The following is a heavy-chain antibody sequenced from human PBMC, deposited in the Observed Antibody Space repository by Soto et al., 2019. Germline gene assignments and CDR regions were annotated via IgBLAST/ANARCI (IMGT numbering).Heavy chain of an antibody. D-gene: IGHD5-12*01. CDR1: GYTFTSYA. CDR3: ARDNHWLYYYYGMDV. Sequence: GASVKVSCKASGYTFTSYAMHWVRQAPGQRLEWMGWINAGNGNTKYSQKFQGRVTITRDTSASTAYMELGSLRSEDTAVYYCARDNHWLYYYYGMDVWGQGTTVTVSS. CDR2: INAGNGNT. V-gene: IGHV1-3*01. J-gene: IGHJ6*02.